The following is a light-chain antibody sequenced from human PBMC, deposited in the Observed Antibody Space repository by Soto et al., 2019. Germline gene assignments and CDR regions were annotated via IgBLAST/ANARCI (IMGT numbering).Light chain of an antibody. J-gene: IGKJ4*01. Sequence: VLTQSPATLSLSPGERATLSCRASQSVSSTLLTWYQQKPGQAPRLLIYGVSSRATGIPDRFSGSGSGTDFTLTISRLEPEDFVVYYCQQYGSSPPLTFGGGTKVDIK. CDR1: QSVSSTL. V-gene: IGKV3-20*01. CDR3: QQYGSSPPLT. CDR2: GVS.